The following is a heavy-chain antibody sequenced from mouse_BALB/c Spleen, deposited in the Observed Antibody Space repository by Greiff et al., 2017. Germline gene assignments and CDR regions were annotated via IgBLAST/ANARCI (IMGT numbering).Heavy chain of an antibody. CDR1: GYTFTSYV. CDR3: ARDYGNSYFDV. V-gene: IGHV1-14*01. J-gene: IGHJ1*01. CDR2: INPYNDGT. Sequence: EVQLQESGPELVKPGASVKMSCKASGYTFTSYVMHWVKQKPGQGLEWIGYINPYNDGTKYNEKFKGKATLTSDKSSSTAYMELSSLTSEDSAVYYCARDYGNSYFDVWGAGTTVTVSS. D-gene: IGHD2-1*01.